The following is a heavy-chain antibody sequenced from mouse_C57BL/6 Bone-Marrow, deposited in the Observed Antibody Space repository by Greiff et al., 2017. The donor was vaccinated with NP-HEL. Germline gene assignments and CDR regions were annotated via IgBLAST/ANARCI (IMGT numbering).Heavy chain of an antibody. CDR1: GFNIKDDY. CDR3: TRLRYYAMDY. J-gene: IGHJ4*01. V-gene: IGHV14-4*01. CDR2: IDPENGDT. D-gene: IGHD1-1*01. Sequence: EVKLVESGAELVRPGASVKLSCTASGFNIKDDYMHWVKQRPEQGLEWIGWIDPENGDTEYASKFQGKATITADTSSNTAYLQLSSLTSEDTAVYYCTRLRYYAMDYWGQGTSVTVSS.